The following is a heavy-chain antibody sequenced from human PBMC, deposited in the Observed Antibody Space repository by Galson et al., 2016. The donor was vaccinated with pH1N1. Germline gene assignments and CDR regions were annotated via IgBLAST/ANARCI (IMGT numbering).Heavy chain of an antibody. Sequence: SCKASGDTLTSYAMHWVRQAPGQRLEWMGWINAGNGIPQYSQRFQGRVTITRDTSASTAYMELSSLRSEDTAVYYCASSYYYDSSGYTDWGQGTLVTVSS. J-gene: IGHJ4*02. V-gene: IGHV1-3*01. D-gene: IGHD3-22*01. CDR3: ASSYYYDSSGYTD. CDR2: INAGNGIP. CDR1: GDTLTSYA.